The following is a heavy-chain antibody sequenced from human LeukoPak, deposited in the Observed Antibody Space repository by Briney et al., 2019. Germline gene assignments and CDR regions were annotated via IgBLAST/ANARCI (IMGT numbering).Heavy chain of an antibody. D-gene: IGHD4-17*01. J-gene: IGHJ4*02. Sequence: GGSLRLSCAASGFTFRSYGMHWVRQAPGKGLEWVAFIRFDGNTKYYADSVKGRFTISRDNVKNSLYLQMNSLRAEDTAVYYCARMTTVTNWGQGTLVTVSS. CDR3: ARMTTVTN. CDR1: GFTFRSYG. V-gene: IGHV3-30*02. CDR2: IRFDGNTK.